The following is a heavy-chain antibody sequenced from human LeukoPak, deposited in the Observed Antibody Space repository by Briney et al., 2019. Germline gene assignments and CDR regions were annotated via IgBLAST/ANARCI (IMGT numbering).Heavy chain of an antibody. Sequence: PGGSLRLSCAASGFIFNTYGMHWVRQAPGKGLEWVAAIAYDGSSKYYADSVKGRFTISRDNSKNTLYLQMNSLRAEDTAVYYCAKEGGIVPAAIIYYYYYMDVWGKGTTVTVSS. V-gene: IGHV3-30*18. CDR1: GFIFNTYG. CDR3: AKEGGIVPAAIIYYYYYMDV. CDR2: IAYDGSSK. J-gene: IGHJ6*03. D-gene: IGHD2-2*02.